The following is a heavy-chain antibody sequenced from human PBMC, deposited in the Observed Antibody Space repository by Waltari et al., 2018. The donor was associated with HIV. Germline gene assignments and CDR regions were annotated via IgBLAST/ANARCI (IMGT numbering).Heavy chain of an antibody. D-gene: IGHD2-21*01. CDR3: ARSLDTVMDY. V-gene: IGHV4-34*01. CDR2: SNQSGST. J-gene: IGHJ4*02. CDR1: GGSLSGYY. Sequence: QVQLQQWGAGLLKPSETLSTTCAVYGGSLSGYYGSWIRQPPGKGLGWIGESNQSGSTKYNPSLKSRVIISVDTSKIQFSLKLSSVTAADTAVYYCARSLDTVMDYWGQGTLVTVSS.